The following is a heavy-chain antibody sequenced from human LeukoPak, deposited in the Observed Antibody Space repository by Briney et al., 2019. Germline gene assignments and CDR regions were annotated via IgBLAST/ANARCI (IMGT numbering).Heavy chain of an antibody. D-gene: IGHD3-22*01. J-gene: IGHJ5*02. CDR3: ARESLTYYYDSSGSGPYNWFDP. V-gene: IGHV4-59*01. Sequence: SETLSLTCTVSGGSISSYYWSWIRQPPGKRLEWIGYIYYSGSTNYNPSLKSRVTISVDTSKNQFSLKLSSVTAADAAVYYCARESLTYYYDSSGSGPYNWFDPWGQGTLVTVSS. CDR2: IYYSGST. CDR1: GGSISSYY.